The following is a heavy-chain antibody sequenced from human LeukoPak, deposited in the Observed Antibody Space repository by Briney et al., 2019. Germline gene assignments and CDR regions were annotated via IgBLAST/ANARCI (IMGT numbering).Heavy chain of an antibody. CDR3: ARIRPLVRGYYLVDYFDY. J-gene: IGHJ4*02. V-gene: IGHV4-39*01. CDR1: GGSISSTSYY. D-gene: IGHD3-3*01. Sequence: SETLSLTCTVSGGSISSTSYYWGCIRQPPGKGLEWIGSIYYSGSTYYNPFLKSRVTISVDTSKNQFSLKLSSVTAADTAVYYCARIRPLVRGYYLVDYFDYWGQGTLVTVSS. CDR2: IYYSGST.